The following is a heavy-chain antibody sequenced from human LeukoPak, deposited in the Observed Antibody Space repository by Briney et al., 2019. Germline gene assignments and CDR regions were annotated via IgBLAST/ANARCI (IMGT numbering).Heavy chain of an antibody. D-gene: IGHD2-21*02. J-gene: IGHJ5*02. CDR1: GFSLSTSRVG. CDR3: AHSVIVVVTARGTYNWFDP. V-gene: IGHV2-5*01. Sequence: SGPTLLNPTQTLTLTCTFSGFSLSTSRVGVGWIRQPPVKALECLTLIYWNDDKLYSPSLKSRLTITKDTSKNQVVLTMTNMDPVDTAAYYCAHSVIVVVTARGTYNWFDPWGQGTLVTVSS. CDR2: IYWNDDK.